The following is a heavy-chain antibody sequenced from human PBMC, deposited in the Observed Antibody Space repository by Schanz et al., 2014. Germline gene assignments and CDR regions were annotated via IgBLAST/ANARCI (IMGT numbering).Heavy chain of an antibody. CDR3: ARGGPAYYFDD. Sequence: EVHLLESGGGLVPPGGSLRLSCAASGFNFSDYAMCWVRQAPGKGLEWVIVISGSGGSTYYADSVRGRFTMSRDNSKNTLFLQMNSLRAEDTAVYYCARGGPAYYFDDWGQGTLVTVSS. V-gene: IGHV3-23*01. CDR1: GFNFSDYA. CDR2: ISGSGGST. J-gene: IGHJ4*02.